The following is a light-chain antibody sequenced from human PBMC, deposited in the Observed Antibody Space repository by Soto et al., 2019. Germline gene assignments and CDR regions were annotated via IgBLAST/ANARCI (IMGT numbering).Light chain of an antibody. V-gene: IGLV1-44*01. J-gene: IGLJ3*02. CDR1: NSNIGSNT. CDR3: VAWDDRLNGWV. Sequence: QSVLIQPPSASGNPGQRVTISCSGRNSNIGSNTVSWYHQVPGTAPKVVIYSSDQRPSGVPDRLSAAKSGTSASLAISGLQSADEGEYYCVAWDDRLNGWVFGGGTKLTVL. CDR2: SSD.